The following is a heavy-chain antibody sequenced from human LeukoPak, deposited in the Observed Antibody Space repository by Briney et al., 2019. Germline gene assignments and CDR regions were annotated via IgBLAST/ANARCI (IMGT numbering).Heavy chain of an antibody. D-gene: IGHD6-13*01. CDR1: GFTFSSYN. CDR3: ARALSSSRPDPFDY. CDR2: ITGSSSYI. V-gene: IGHV3-21*01. J-gene: IGHJ4*02. Sequence: PGGSLRLSCAASGFTFSSYNMNWVRQAPGKGPEWVSSITGSSSYIYYADSVKGRFTISRDNAKNSLYLQMNSLRAEDTAVYYCARALSSSRPDPFDYWGQGTLVTVSS.